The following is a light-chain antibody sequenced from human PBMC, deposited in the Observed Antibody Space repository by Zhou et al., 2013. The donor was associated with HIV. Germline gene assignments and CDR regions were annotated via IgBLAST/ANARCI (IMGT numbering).Light chain of an antibody. V-gene: IGKV3-20*01. CDR1: QSVDNKY. CDR2: GAS. Sequence: EIVLTQSPGTLSLSPGERATLSCRASQSVDNKYLAWYQQKPGQAPRLLIYGASSRATGIPDRFSGSGSGTDFTLTIRRLEPEDFAVYYCQQYGSSRLIFGGGTKVEIK. J-gene: IGKJ4*01. CDR3: QQYGSSRLI.